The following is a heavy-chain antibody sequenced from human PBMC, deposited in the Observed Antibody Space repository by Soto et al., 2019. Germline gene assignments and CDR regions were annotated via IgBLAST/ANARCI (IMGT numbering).Heavy chain of an antibody. J-gene: IGHJ5*02. CDR1: GGTFSRYA. Sequence: ASVKVSCKAFGGTFSRYAISWVRQAPGQRLEWMGGINPIFGTANYAQKFQGRVTITADESTSTAYMELSSLRSEDTAVYYCARFYSSSWYPRYNWFDPWGQGTLVTVSS. D-gene: IGHD6-13*01. CDR3: ARFYSSSWYPRYNWFDP. CDR2: INPIFGTA. V-gene: IGHV1-69*13.